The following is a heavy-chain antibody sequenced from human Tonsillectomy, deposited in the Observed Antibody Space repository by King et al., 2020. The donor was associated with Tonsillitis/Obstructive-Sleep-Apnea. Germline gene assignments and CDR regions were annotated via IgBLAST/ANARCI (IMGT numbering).Heavy chain of an antibody. D-gene: IGHD6-19*01. CDR1: GFTFDDYA. V-gene: IGHV3-9*01. CDR2: ISWNSGNI. J-gene: IGHJ3*01. Sequence: VQLVESGGGLVQPGRSLRLACAASGFTFDDYAMHWVRQAPGKGLEWVSGISWNSGNIGYADSVKGRFTISRDNAKNSLYLKMNSLRSEDTALYYCAKDCDPRRSGWYLDAFDVWGRGTMVTVSS. CDR3: AKDCDPRRSGWYLDAFDV.